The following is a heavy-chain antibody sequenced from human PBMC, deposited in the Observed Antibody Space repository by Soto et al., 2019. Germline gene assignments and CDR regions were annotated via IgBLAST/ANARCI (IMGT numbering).Heavy chain of an antibody. CDR2: INPSGGST. CDR1: GYTFTSYY. Sequence: ASVKVSCKASGYTFTSYYMHWVRQAPGQGLEWMGIINPSGGSTSYAQKFQGRVTMTRDTSTSTVYMELSSLRSEDTAVYYCARGRCTSGVCYSYYYYGMDVWGQGTTVTISS. V-gene: IGHV1-46*01. D-gene: IGHD2-8*01. CDR3: ARGRCTSGVCYSYYYYGMDV. J-gene: IGHJ6*02.